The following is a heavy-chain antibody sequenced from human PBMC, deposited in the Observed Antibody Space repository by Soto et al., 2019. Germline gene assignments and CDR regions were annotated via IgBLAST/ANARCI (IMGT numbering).Heavy chain of an antibody. CDR2: INVGNGNT. J-gene: IGHJ4*02. Sequence: ASVKVSCKASGYSFTSYAMHWVRQAPGQRIELMGWINVGNGNTKYSQKFQGRVTITRDTSASTAYMELSSLRSEDTAVYYCARGLYNPFDYWGQGTLVTVSS. CDR3: ARGLYNPFDY. D-gene: IGHD1-20*01. CDR1: GYSFTSYA. V-gene: IGHV1-3*01.